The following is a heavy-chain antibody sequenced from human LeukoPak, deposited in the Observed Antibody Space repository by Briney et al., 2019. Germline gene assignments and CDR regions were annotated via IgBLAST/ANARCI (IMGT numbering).Heavy chain of an antibody. D-gene: IGHD3-22*01. Sequence: SVKVSCKASGGTFSGYAISWVRQAPGQGLEWMGGIIPIFGTANYAQKFQGRVTITTDESTSTAYMELSSLRSEDTAVYYCARDSYYDSSGYFDYWGQGTLVTVSS. CDR3: ARDSYYDSSGYFDY. J-gene: IGHJ4*02. CDR1: GGTFSGYA. CDR2: IIPIFGTA. V-gene: IGHV1-69*05.